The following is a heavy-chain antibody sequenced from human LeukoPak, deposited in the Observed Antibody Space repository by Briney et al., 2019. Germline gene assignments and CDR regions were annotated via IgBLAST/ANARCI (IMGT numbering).Heavy chain of an antibody. D-gene: IGHD1-7*01. CDR2: ISDTGTT. CDR1: GGSINSRNNY. J-gene: IGHJ4*02. Sequence: SETLSLTCTVTGGSINSRNNYWGWIRQPPGKGLEWIAIISDTGTTYYSPSLKSRLTISVDTSKNQFSLTLSSVTAADTAVYYCARRNYPYYFDYWGQGTLVTVSS. CDR3: ARRNYPYYFDY. V-gene: IGHV4-39*01.